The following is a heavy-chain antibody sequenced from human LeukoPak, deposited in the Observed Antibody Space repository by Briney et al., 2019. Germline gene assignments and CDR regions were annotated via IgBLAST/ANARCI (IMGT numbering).Heavy chain of an antibody. Sequence: PSETLSLTCAVYGGSFSGYYWSWIRQPPGKGLEWIGEINHSGSANYNPSLKSRVTISVDTSKNQFSLKLSSVTAADTAVYYCARHRRRYYGSGAKGFDPWGQGTLVTVSS. CDR2: INHSGSA. CDR1: GGSFSGYY. D-gene: IGHD6-19*01. V-gene: IGHV4-34*01. J-gene: IGHJ5*02. CDR3: ARHRRRYYGSGAKGFDP.